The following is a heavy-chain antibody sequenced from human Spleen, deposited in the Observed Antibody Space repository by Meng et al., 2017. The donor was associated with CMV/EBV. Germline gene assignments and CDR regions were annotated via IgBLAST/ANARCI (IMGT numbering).Heavy chain of an antibody. J-gene: IGHJ6*02. Sequence: SVKVSCKASGFTFTRSAVQWVRQARGQRLEWIGWIVVGSGKTNYAQKFQGRVTITTDESTSTAYMELSSLRSEDTAVYYCARDSVVVVPAVATGYYYYGMDVWGQGTTVTVSS. CDR3: ARDSVVVVPAVATGYYYYGMDV. CDR1: GFTFTRSA. V-gene: IGHV1-58*01. CDR2: IVVGSGKT. D-gene: IGHD2-2*01.